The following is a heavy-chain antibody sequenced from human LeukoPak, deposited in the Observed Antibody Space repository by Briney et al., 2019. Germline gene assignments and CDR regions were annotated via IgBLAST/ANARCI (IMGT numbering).Heavy chain of an antibody. CDR1: GFTFSSYA. CDR2: VVGSGGRT. J-gene: IGHJ4*02. Sequence: GGSLRLSCAASGFTFSSYAMSWVRQAPGKGLEWVSAVVGSGGRTYYADSVKGRFTISRDNSKNTLYLQMNSLRAEDTALYYCATSYYDFYYFDYWGQGTLVTVSS. V-gene: IGHV3-23*01. CDR3: ATSYYDFYYFDY. D-gene: IGHD3-3*01.